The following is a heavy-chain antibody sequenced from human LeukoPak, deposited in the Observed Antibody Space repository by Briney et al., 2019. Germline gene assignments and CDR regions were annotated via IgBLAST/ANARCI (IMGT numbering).Heavy chain of an antibody. CDR2: IKQDGSQK. Sequence: GGSLRLSCAASGFSFNSYWMNWVRQAPGKGLEWVANIKQDGSQKNYVGSVKGRFTISRDNAKNSLYLQMNSLRAEDTAVYYCARVKDVNDDIMFHHWGQGTLVTVSS. D-gene: IGHD3-9*01. J-gene: IGHJ1*01. CDR1: GFSFNSYW. CDR3: ARVKDVNDDIMFHH. V-gene: IGHV3-7*01.